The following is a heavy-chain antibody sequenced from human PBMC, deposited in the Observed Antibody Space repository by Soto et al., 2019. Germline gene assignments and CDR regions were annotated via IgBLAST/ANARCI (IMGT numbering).Heavy chain of an antibody. J-gene: IGHJ5*01. D-gene: IGHD6-13*01. CDR3: VRGFDSSLNTGGYNWFDF. Sequence: GASVKVSCKASGYTFTNFDVNWVRQAAGQGLEWMGWMSPNSENKGYAQKFQGRVSMTRDTSMTTAYMELSSLRSEDTAVYYCVRGFDSSLNTGGYNWFDFWGQGPLVTVSS. CDR1: GYTFTNFD. CDR2: MSPNSENK. V-gene: IGHV1-8*01.